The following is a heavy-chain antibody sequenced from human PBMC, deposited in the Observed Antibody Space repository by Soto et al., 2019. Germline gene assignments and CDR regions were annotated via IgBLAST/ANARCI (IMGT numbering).Heavy chain of an antibody. J-gene: IGHJ4*02. V-gene: IGHV3-23*01. CDR1: GFTFSSYA. D-gene: IGHD6-13*01. CDR2: VSGSGDNT. Sequence: DVQLLESGGALVQPGGSLRLSCAASGFTFSSYAMNWVRQAPGKGLEWVAVVSGSGDNTYYADSVEGWGRFTISRDNSKNTLFLQMTSLTAGDTAVYYCAKGSTRGYASSWGRSHLDSWGQGTLVSVSS. CDR3: AKGSTRGYASSWGRSHLDS.